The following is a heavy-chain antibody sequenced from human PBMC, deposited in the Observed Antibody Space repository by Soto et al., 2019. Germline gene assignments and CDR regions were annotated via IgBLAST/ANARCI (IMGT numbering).Heavy chain of an antibody. Sequence: SETLSLTCTVSGISVSTSDYYWGWVRQPPGKGLDWIGNIYYSGSTFYNPSLRSRVTLSVDTSKNQFSLRLNSVTAADTAVYFCAGFVVPASRNSDFDYWGQGTLVTVS. D-gene: IGHD2-15*01. CDR3: AGFVVPASRNSDFDY. CDR2: IYYSGST. CDR1: GISVSTSDYY. J-gene: IGHJ4*02. V-gene: IGHV4-39*01.